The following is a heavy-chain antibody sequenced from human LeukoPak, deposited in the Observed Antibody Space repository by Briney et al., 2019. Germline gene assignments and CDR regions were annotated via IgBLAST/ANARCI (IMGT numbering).Heavy chain of an antibody. Sequence: GGSLRLSCAASGFTVSSNYMSWVRQAPGKGLEWVSLIYSGGSTYYADSVKGRFTISRDNSKNTLYLHMDSLRAEDTAVYYRARVPPYDYGDYNWFDPWGQGTLVTVSS. D-gene: IGHD4-17*01. CDR2: IYSGGST. CDR3: ARVPPYDYGDYNWFDP. V-gene: IGHV3-53*01. CDR1: GFTVSSNY. J-gene: IGHJ5*02.